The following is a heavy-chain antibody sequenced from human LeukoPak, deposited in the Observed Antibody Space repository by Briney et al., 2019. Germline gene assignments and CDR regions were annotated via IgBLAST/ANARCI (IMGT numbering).Heavy chain of an antibody. J-gene: IGHJ4*02. V-gene: IGHV3-30*02. Sequence: GGSLRLSCAASGFTFSSYGMHWVRQAPGKGLEWVAFIRYDGSNKYYADSVKGRFTISRDNSKNTLYLQMNSLRAEDTAVYYCAKDLAYCGGDCYPAGFDYWGQGTLVTVSS. CDR2: IRYDGSNK. CDR3: AKDLAYCGGDCYPAGFDY. CDR1: GFTFSSYG. D-gene: IGHD2-21*02.